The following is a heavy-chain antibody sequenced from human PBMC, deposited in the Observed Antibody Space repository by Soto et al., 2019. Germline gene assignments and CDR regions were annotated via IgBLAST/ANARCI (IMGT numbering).Heavy chain of an antibody. D-gene: IGHD2-8*01. V-gene: IGHV3-21*01. J-gene: IGHJ6*02. CDR2: ISSSSSYI. CDR1: GFTFLSYS. Sequence: GGSQRLSGSAYGFTFLSYSMNWVRQAPCKGLEWVSSISSSSSYIYYADSVKGRFTISRDNAKNSLYLQMNSLRAEDTAVYYCARTGNGDYYYYGMDVWGQGTTVTVSS. CDR3: ARTGNGDYYYYGMDV.